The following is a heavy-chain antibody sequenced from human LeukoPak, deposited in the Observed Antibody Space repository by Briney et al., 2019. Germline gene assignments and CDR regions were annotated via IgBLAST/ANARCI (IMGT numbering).Heavy chain of an antibody. J-gene: IGHJ4*02. CDR3: ASFGPGYYATRGGYYFDY. D-gene: IGHD3-9*01. V-gene: IGHV4-59*01. CDR2: IYYSGST. Sequence: PSETLSLTCTVSGGSISSYYWSWIRQPPGKGLEWIGYIYYSGSTNYNPSLKSRVTISVDTSKNQFSLKLSSVTAADTAVYYCASFGPGYYATRGGYYFDYWAREPWSPSPQ. CDR1: GGSISSYY.